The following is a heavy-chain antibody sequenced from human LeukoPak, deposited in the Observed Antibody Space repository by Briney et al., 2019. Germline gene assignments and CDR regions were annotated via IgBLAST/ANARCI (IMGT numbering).Heavy chain of an antibody. CDR2: INHSGST. CDR1: GGSFSGYY. J-gene: IGHJ4*02. CDR3: ARSTGSGGSCYVDY. V-gene: IGHV4-34*01. D-gene: IGHD2-15*01. Sequence: PSETLSLTCAVCGGSFSGYYWSWIRQPPGKGLEWIGEINHSGSTNYNPSLKSRVTISVDTSKNQFSLKLSSVTAADTAVYYCARSTGSGGSCYVDYWGQGTLVTVSS.